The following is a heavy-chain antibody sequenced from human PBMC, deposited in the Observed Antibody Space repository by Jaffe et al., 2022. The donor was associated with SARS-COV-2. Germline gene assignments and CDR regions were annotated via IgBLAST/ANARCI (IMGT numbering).Heavy chain of an antibody. Sequence: QVQLQQWGAGLLKPSETLSLTCAVYGGSFSGYYWSWIRQPPGKGLEWIGEINHSGSTNYNPSLKSRVTISVDTSKNQFSLKLSSVTAADTAVYYCARRFRDIVVVPAAETRSGGCWFDPWGQGTLVTVSS. CDR2: INHSGST. CDR3: ARRFRDIVVVPAAETRSGGCWFDP. V-gene: IGHV4-34*01. CDR1: GGSFSGYY. J-gene: IGHJ5*02. D-gene: IGHD2-2*01.